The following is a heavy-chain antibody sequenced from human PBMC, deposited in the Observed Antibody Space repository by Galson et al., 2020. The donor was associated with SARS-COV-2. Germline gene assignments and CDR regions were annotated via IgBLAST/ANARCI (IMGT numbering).Heavy chain of an antibody. V-gene: IGHV1-46*02. D-gene: IGHD3-3*01. J-gene: IGHJ4*02. CDR2: INPSGGST. CDR1: GYTFNSYY. CDR3: ARDNLPFTIFGVTEY. Sequence: DSVTVSCKASGYTFNSYYMHWVRQATGQGLEWMGIINPSGGSTSYAQKFHRRVTMTRDTSPSTVYIELSSLRSVDTAVYYCARDNLPFTIFGVTEYWGQGTLVTVCS.